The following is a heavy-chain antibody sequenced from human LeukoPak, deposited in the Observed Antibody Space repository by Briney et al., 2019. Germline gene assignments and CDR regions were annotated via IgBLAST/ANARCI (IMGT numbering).Heavy chain of an antibody. D-gene: IGHD3-10*01. CDR3: ARHPLWFGELLSPNWFDP. CDR2: IYYGGST. CDR1: GGSISSSSYY. Sequence: SETLSLTCTVSGGSISSSSYYWGWIRQPPGKGLEWIGSIYYGGSTYYNPSLKSRVTISVDTSKNQFSLKLSSVTAADTAVYYCARHPLWFGELLSPNWFDPWGQGTLVTVSS. J-gene: IGHJ5*02. V-gene: IGHV4-39*01.